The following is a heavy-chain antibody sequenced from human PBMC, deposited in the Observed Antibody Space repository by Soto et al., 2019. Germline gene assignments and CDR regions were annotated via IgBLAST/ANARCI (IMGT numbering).Heavy chain of an antibody. CDR3: ARRPRDRAPDF. CDR2: ISAYNGKT. Sequence: ASVKVSCKASGYTFNSYGITWVRQAPGQGLEWIGWISAYNGKTNYAQNLQGRVTMTTDTSTSTAHMELRSLIFDDTAVYFWARRPRDRAPDFWGQGTLVTSPQ. J-gene: IGHJ4*02. D-gene: IGHD3-22*01. V-gene: IGHV1-18*01. CDR1: GYTFNSYG.